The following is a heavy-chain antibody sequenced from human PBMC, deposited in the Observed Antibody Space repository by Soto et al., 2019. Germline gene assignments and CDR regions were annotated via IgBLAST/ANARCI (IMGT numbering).Heavy chain of an antibody. J-gene: IGHJ4*02. Sequence: LSLTCTVSGGSISSGGYYWSWIRQHPGKGLEWIGYIYYSGSTYYNPSLKSRVTISVDTSKNQFSLKLSSVTAADTAVYYCARVAGTKLLWYPDYWGQGTLVTVS. CDR2: IYYSGST. D-gene: IGHD3-10*01. V-gene: IGHV4-31*03. CDR1: GGSISSGGYY. CDR3: ARVAGTKLLWYPDY.